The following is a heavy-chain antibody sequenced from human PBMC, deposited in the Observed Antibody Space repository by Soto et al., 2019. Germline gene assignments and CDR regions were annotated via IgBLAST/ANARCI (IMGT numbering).Heavy chain of an antibody. V-gene: IGHV3-48*02. CDR3: ERDDEDIVVVTAIVGGAFDI. CDR2: ISSSSSTI. J-gene: IGHJ3*02. CDR1: GFIFSSYS. Sequence: HPGGSLRLSCAASGFIFSSYSMNWVRQAPGKGLEWVSYISSSSSTIYYADSVKGRFTISRDNAKNSLYLQMNSLRDEDTAVYYCERDDEDIVVVTAIVGGAFDIWGQGTMVTVSS. D-gene: IGHD2-21*02.